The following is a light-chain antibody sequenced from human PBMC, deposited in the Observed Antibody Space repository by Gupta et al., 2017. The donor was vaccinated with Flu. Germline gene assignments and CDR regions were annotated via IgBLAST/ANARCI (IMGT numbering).Light chain of an antibody. CDR1: QDIKTD. CDR2: AAS. Sequence: PSSLSASVGDRVTITCRASQDIKTDLNWYQQKPGKAPKLLIYAASNLQSGVPSRFSGSGSGPEFFLTISSLQPEDSATYYCQQDDNSPRTFGQGTKVEIK. J-gene: IGKJ1*01. V-gene: IGKV1-6*01. CDR3: QQDDNSPRT.